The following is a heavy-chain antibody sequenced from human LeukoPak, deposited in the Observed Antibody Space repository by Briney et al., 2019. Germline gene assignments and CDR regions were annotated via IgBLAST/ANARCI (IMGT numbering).Heavy chain of an antibody. J-gene: IGHJ4*02. CDR2: INRDGSST. D-gene: IGHD6-13*01. Sequence: GGSLRLSCAASGFTFSSYWMHWVRQAPGKGLVWVSRINRDGSSTSYADSVKGRFTISRDTSKNTLYLQMNSLRAEDTAVYYCAKDGIAFDYWGQGTLVTVSS. V-gene: IGHV3-74*01. CDR1: GFTFSSYW. CDR3: AKDGIAFDY.